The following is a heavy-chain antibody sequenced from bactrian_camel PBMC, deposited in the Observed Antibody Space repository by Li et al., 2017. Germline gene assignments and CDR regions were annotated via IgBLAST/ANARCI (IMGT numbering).Heavy chain of an antibody. CDR3: AADLGWCGSRPLQRHFRN. Sequence: HVQLVESGGGSVQAGGSLRLSCVTSDYTGTHCLGWFRQVAGKEREGVAAMDMGGRTKYGDSVKGRFAISHVNANNTLHLQMNSLKPEDTAVYYCAADLGWCGSRPLQRHFRNRGQGTQVTVS. CDR1: DYTGTHC. D-gene: IGHD2*01. CDR2: MDMGGRT. J-gene: IGHJ4*01. V-gene: IGHV3S53*01.